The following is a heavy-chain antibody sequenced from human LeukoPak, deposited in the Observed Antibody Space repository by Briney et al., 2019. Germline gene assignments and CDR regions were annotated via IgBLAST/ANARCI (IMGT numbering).Heavy chain of an antibody. CDR1: GYTFTGYY. Sequence: ASVKVSCKAFGYTFTGYYIHWVRQAPGQGLEWMGWINPNSGGTNYAQKFQGRVTMTRDTSISTAYMELTRLTSDDTAVYYCARDRVVPAAMNFDPWGQGTLVTVSS. D-gene: IGHD2-2*01. V-gene: IGHV1-2*02. CDR3: ARDRVVPAAMNFDP. CDR2: INPNSGGT. J-gene: IGHJ5*02.